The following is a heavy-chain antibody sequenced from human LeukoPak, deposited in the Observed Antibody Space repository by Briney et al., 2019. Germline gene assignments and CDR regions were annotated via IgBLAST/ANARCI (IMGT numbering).Heavy chain of an antibody. CDR1: GGTFSSYA. CDR2: IIPIFGTA. V-gene: IGHV1-69*01. D-gene: IGHD2-2*01. Sequence: SSVKVSCKASGGTFSSYAISWVRQAPGQGLEWMGGIIPIFGTANYAQKFQGRVTITADESTSTAYMELSSLRSEDTAVYYCARVPILEGYCSSTSCYYFDYWGQGTLVTVSS. J-gene: IGHJ4*02. CDR3: ARVPILEGYCSSTSCYYFDY.